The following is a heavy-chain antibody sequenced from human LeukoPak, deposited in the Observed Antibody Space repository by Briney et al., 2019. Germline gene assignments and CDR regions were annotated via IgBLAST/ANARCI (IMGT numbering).Heavy chain of an antibody. D-gene: IGHD3-22*01. V-gene: IGHV3-7*01. Sequence: GGSLRLSCAASGFTFSGYWMSWVRQAPGKGLEWVANIKQDGSEKYYVDSVKGRFTISRDNAKNSLYLQMNSLRAEDTAVYYCARDSSYYDSSGRSYYYYGMDVWGQGTTVTVSS. CDR2: IKQDGSEK. CDR1: GFTFSGYW. CDR3: ARDSSYYDSSGRSYYYYGMDV. J-gene: IGHJ6*02.